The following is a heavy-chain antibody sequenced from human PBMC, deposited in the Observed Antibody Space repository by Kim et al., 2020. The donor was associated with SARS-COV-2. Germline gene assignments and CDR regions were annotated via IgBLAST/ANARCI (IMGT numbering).Heavy chain of an antibody. V-gene: IGHV3-23*01. CDR3: VDHPSLPL. D-gene: IGHD1-26*01. J-gene: IGHJ4*02. CDR1: GFTFSNYA. Sequence: GGSLRLSCGASGFTFSNYAMSWVRQAPGKGLEWVSTVSGNAKNTYYADSAKGRFTISRDNSKNTVFLQMNSLRAEDTALYYCVDHPSLPLWGQGTLVTVSS. CDR2: VSGNAKNT.